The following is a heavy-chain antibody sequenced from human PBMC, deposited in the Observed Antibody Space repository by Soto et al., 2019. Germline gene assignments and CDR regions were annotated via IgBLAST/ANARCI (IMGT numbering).Heavy chain of an antibody. CDR2: TYYRSKWSH. V-gene: IGHV6-1*01. CDR3: VRLIGNSWLDS. J-gene: IGHJ5*01. Sequence: QVQLQQSGPGLVKPSQTLSLTCDISGDSVSTNSATWNWIRQSPSGGLEWLGRTYYRSKWSHDYAVSWTNRIPISPATSNNQVSLQLNSVTPDDTAVYYCVRLIGNSWLDSWGQGTLVIVSS. D-gene: IGHD2-8*01. CDR1: GDSVSTNSAT.